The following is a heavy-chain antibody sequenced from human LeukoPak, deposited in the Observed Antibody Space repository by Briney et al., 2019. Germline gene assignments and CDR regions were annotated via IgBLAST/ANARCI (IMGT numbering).Heavy chain of an antibody. CDR2: IYYSGST. V-gene: IGHV4-31*03. D-gene: IGHD6-13*01. Sequence: SETLSLTCTVSGGSISSGGYYWSWIRQHPGKGLEWIGYIYYSGSTYYNPSLKSRVTISVDTSKNQFSLKLSSVTAADTAVYYCARELLAAAGFFDYWGQETLVTVSS. CDR3: ARELLAAAGFFDY. CDR1: GGSISSGGYY. J-gene: IGHJ4*02.